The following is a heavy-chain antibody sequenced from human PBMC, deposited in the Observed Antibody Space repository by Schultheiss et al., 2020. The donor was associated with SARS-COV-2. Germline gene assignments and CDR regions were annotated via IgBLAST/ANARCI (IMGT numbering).Heavy chain of an antibody. CDR2: ISSSSSYI. D-gene: IGHD6-13*01. CDR1: GFTFDDYA. J-gene: IGHJ4*02. V-gene: IGHV3-21*01. CDR3: ARGSSHTRIAAAESDFDY. Sequence: SCAASGFTFDDYAMHWVRQAPGKGLEWVSSISSSSSYIYYADSVKGRFTISRDNAKNSLYLQMNSLRAEDTAVCYCARGSSHTRIAAAESDFDYWGQGTLVTVSS.